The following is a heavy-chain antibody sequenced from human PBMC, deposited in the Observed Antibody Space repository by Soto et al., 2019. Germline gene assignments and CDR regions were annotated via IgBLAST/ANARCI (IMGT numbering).Heavy chain of an antibody. J-gene: IGHJ6*02. Sequence: QVQLVQSGAEVKKPGASVKVSCKASGYTFTSCGISWVRQAPGHGLEWMGWISPYNGNTNYAQKLQGRVTMTTDTSTGTAYRDLRSLRSDDTALYYCARGIGGWFGVAYYYGMDVWGQGTTVTVSS. CDR3: ARGIGGWFGVAYYYGMDV. CDR2: ISPYNGNT. CDR1: GYTFTSCG. V-gene: IGHV1-18*01. D-gene: IGHD3-10*01.